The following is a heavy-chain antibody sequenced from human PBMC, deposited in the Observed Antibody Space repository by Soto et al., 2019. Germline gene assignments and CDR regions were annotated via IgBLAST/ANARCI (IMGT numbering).Heavy chain of an antibody. CDR1: GFTFSDHY. CDR3: ARALSGYSHGYDY. V-gene: IGHV3-11*01. Sequence: NPGGSLRLSCAASGFTFSDHYMSWIRQAPGKGLEWVSYISSRGSTTYYADSVKGRFTISRDNANNSLYLQMNTLRAEDTAVYYCARALSGYSHGYDYWGQGILVTVSS. D-gene: IGHD5-18*01. CDR2: ISSRGSTT. J-gene: IGHJ4*02.